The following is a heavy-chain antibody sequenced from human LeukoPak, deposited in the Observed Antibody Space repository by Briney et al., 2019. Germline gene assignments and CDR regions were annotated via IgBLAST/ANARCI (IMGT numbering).Heavy chain of an antibody. CDR3: ARGTATSSQPFDY. J-gene: IGHJ4*02. CDR2: IQSGGST. D-gene: IGHD2-21*02. Sequence: HPGRSLRLSCATSRFTLSSHFTTWVRQAPGKGLEWVSVIQSGGSTYYADSVKGRFTISRDSSKNTLFLQMNSLTAEDTAVYYCARGTATSSQPFDYWGQGTMVTVSS. CDR1: RFTLSSHF. V-gene: IGHV3-66*01.